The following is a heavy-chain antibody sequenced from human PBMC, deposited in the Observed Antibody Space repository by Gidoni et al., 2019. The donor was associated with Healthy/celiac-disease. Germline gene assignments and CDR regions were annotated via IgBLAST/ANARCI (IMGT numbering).Heavy chain of an antibody. CDR2: INPNSGGT. Sequence: QVQLVQSGDEVKKPGASVKVSCKASGYTFTGYYMHWVRQAPGQGLEWMGRINPNSGGTNYAQKFQGRVTMTRDTSISTAYMELSRLRSDDTAVYYCARSPGSINWNDEDYWGQGTLVTVSS. J-gene: IGHJ4*02. D-gene: IGHD1-1*01. V-gene: IGHV1-2*06. CDR1: GYTFTGYY. CDR3: ARSPGSINWNDEDY.